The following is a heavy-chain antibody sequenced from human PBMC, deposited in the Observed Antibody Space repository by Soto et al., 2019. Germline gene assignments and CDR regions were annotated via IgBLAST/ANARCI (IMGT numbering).Heavy chain of an antibody. J-gene: IGHJ3*02. CDR2: ISAYNGNT. CDR3: ARDLFTMIVVVTPGHAFDI. Sequence: ASVKVSCKASGYTFTSYCISWVRQAPGQGLEWMGWISAYNGNTNYAQKLQGRVTMTTDTSTSTAYMELRSLRSDDTAVYYCARDLFTMIVVVTPGHAFDIWGQGTMVTVSS. V-gene: IGHV1-18*04. D-gene: IGHD3-22*01. CDR1: GYTFTSYC.